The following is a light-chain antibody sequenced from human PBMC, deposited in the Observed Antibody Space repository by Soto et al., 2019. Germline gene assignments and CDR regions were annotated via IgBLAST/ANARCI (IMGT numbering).Light chain of an antibody. CDR3: QQDYNLPPWT. J-gene: IGKJ1*01. Sequence: PGERVTLSCRASQSVSSSYLTWYQQKPGQAPRLLIYGASTRATSIPARFSGSGSGTDFTLTISSLQPEDFAVYYRQQDYNLPPWTFGQGTKVEIK. CDR2: GAS. V-gene: IGKV3D-7*01. CDR1: QSVSSSY.